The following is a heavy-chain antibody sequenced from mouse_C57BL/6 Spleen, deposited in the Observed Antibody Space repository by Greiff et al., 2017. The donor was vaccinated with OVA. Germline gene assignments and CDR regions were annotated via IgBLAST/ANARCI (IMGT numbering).Heavy chain of an antibody. CDR2: IDPSDSYT. V-gene: IGHV1-69*01. D-gene: IGHD1-1*01. CDR1: GYTFTSYW. CDR3: ASSDTTVVHYFAY. Sequence: QVQLQQPGAELVMPGASVKLSCKASGYTFTSYWMHWVKQRPGQGLEWIGEIDPSDSYTNYNQKFKGKSTLTVDKSSSTASMQLTCLTSEDSAVYYCASSDTTVVHYFAYWGQGTTLTVSS. J-gene: IGHJ2*01.